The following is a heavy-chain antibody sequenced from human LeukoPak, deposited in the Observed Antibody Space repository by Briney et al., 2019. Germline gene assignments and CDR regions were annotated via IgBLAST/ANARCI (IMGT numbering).Heavy chain of an antibody. CDR3: ARLVITVTKTWNWFDP. CDR2: IRHDGSNK. D-gene: IGHD1-20*01. CDR1: GFTFSSYG. Sequence: TGGSLRLSCAASGFTFSSYGMHWVRQAPGKGLEWVAFIRHDGSNKYYADSVKGRFTISRDNSKNTLYLQMNSLRAEDTAVYYCARLVITVTKTWNWFDPWGQGTLVTVSS. V-gene: IGHV3-30*02. J-gene: IGHJ5*02.